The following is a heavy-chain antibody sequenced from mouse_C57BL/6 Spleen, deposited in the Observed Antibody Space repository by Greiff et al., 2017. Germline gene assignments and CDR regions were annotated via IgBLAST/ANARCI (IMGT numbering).Heavy chain of an antibody. V-gene: IGHV1-81*01. CDR1: GYTFTSYG. Sequence: QVQLQQSGAELARPGASVKLSCKASGYTFTSYGISWVKQRTGQGLEWIGEIYPRSGNTYYNEKFKGKATLTADKSSSTAYMELRSLTSEDSAVYFCAREGYGSSLFDYWGQGTTLTVSS. J-gene: IGHJ2*01. D-gene: IGHD1-1*01. CDR3: AREGYGSSLFDY. CDR2: IYPRSGNT.